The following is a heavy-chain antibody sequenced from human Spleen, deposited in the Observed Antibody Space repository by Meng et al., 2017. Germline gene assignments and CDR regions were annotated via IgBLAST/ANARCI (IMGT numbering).Heavy chain of an antibody. CDR1: GFTFSSYS. V-gene: IGHV3-21*01. Sequence: GGSLRLSCAASGFTFSSYSMNWVRQAPGKGLEGVSCISSSSSLVYYADSVKGRFTISRDNAKNSLYLQMNSLRAEDTAVYYCARGPSHYYDTSGRYGYFDSWGQGTLVTVSS. D-gene: IGHD3-22*01. CDR2: ISSSSSLV. J-gene: IGHJ4*02. CDR3: ARGPSHYYDTSGRYGYFDS.